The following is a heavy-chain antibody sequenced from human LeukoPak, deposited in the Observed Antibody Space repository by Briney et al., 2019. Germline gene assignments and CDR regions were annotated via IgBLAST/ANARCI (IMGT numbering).Heavy chain of an antibody. CDR1: GYSFTSYW. CDR2: IYPGDSDT. Sequence: GESLKISCKGSGYSFTSYWIGWVRQMPGKGLEWMGIIYPGDSDTRYSPSFQGQVTISADKSISTAYLQWSSLKASDTAMYYCALRCNWNDGSIYYFDYWGQGTLVTVSS. D-gene: IGHD1-20*01. CDR3: ALRCNWNDGSIYYFDY. J-gene: IGHJ4*02. V-gene: IGHV5-51*01.